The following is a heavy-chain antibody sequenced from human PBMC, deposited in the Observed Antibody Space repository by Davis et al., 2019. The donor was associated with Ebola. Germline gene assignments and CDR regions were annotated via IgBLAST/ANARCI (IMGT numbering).Heavy chain of an antibody. CDR3: ARHGRPSLLVADSGFFQQ. CDR2: IYYSGST. J-gene: IGHJ1*01. CDR1: GCSISSYY. D-gene: IGHD2-8*02. V-gene: IGHV4-59*08. Sequence: PSDPLSPPFPVPGCSISSYYWSCIRQPPGKGLEWIGYIYYSGSTNYNPSLKSRVTISVDTSKNQFSLNLRSVIAADTAVYYCARHGRPSLLVADSGFFQQWGQGTLVSVSS.